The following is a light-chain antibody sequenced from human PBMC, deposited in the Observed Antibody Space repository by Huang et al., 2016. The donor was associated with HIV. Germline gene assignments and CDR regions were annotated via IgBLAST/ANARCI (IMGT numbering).Light chain of an antibody. V-gene: IGKV2D-29*02. J-gene: IGKJ1*01. CDR3: MQTTKPAT. CDR2: EVS. Sequence: IVMTQTPLSLSVTPGQPASISCKSSQSLLHRDGKTYLFWFLQRPGQSPQLLISEVSNRFSGVPDRFSGAGSGIDFTLKISRVEAEDVGVYYCMQTTKPATFGQGTKVEIK. CDR1: QSLLHRDGKTY.